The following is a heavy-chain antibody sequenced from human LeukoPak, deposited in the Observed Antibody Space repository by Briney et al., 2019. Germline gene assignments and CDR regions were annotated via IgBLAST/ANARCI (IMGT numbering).Heavy chain of an antibody. CDR3: AGHDYGEAIAY. CDR1: GGSVRNYY. CDR2: IYYSGST. V-gene: IGHV4-59*08. Sequence: SETLSLICTVSGGSVRNYYWSWIRLPPGKGLEWIGYIYYSGSTNYNPSLKSRVTISVDTSKNQFSLKMSSVTAADTAVYYCAGHDYGEAIAYWGQGTLVTVSS. D-gene: IGHD4-17*01. J-gene: IGHJ4*02.